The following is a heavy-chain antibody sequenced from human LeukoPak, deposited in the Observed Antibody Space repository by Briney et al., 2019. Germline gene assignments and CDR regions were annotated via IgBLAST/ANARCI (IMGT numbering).Heavy chain of an antibody. Sequence: ASVKVSCKASGYTFTSYDINWVRQATGKGLEWMGWMNPNSGNTGYARKFQGRVTMTRNTSISTAYMELSSLRSEDTAVYYCARAPYYFDYWGQGTLVTVSS. CDR2: MNPNSGNT. CDR1: GYTFTSYD. CDR3: ARAPYYFDY. J-gene: IGHJ4*02. V-gene: IGHV1-8*01.